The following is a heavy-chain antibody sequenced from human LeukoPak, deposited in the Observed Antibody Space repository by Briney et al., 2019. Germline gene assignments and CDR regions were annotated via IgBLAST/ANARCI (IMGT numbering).Heavy chain of an antibody. CDR2: ISGSGGST. J-gene: IGHJ4*02. CDR1: GFTFSSYA. CDR3: AKGGLASSSWLATYYFDY. D-gene: IGHD6-13*01. Sequence: PGGSLRLSCAASGFTFSSYAMSWVRQAPGKGLEWVSAISGSGGSTYYADSVKGRFTISRDNSKNTLYLQMNSLRAEDTAVYYCAKGGLASSSWLATYYFDYWGQGTLVTVSS. V-gene: IGHV3-23*01.